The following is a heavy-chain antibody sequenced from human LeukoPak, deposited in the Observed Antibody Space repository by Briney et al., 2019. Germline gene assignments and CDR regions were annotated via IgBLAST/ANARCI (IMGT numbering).Heavy chain of an antibody. Sequence: PSETLSLTCTVSGVSSSSSYWSWIRQPPGKGLEWIGYIFYTGDSNHNSSFKSRVSISLDTSKDQISLKLSSVTAADTAVYYCARHRFASPLDSWGQGTLVTVSS. CDR1: GVSSSSSY. CDR3: ARHRFASPLDS. V-gene: IGHV4-59*08. D-gene: IGHD2-21*01. CDR2: IFYTGDS. J-gene: IGHJ4*02.